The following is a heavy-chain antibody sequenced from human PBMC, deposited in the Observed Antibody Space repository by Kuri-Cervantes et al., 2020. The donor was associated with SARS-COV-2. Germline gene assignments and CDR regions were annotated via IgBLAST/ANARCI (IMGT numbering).Heavy chain of an antibody. J-gene: IGHJ6*02. Sequence: SVKVSCKASGGTFSSYAISWVRQAPGQGLEWMGGIIPIFGTANYAQKFQGRVTITADKSTSTAYMELSSLRSEDTAVYYCARDTSGTTMDYYYYGMDVWGQGTTVTVSS. CDR3: ARDTSGTTMDYYYYGMDV. V-gene: IGHV1-69*06. CDR1: GGTFSSYA. D-gene: IGHD5-18*01. CDR2: IIPIFGTA.